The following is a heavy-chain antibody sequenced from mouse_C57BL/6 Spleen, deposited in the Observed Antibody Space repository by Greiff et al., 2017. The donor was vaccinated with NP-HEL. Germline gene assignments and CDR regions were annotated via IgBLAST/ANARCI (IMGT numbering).Heavy chain of an antibody. V-gene: IGHV1-50*01. J-gene: IGHJ3*01. D-gene: IGHD2-4*01. CDR3: ARSDDYDRFAY. CDR1: GYTFTSYW. Sequence: QVQLQQPGAELVKPGASVKLSCKASGYTFTSYWMQWVKQRPGQGLAWIGEIDPSDSYTNYNQKFKGKATLTVDTSSSPAYMQLSSLTSEDSAVYYCARSDDYDRFAYWGQGTLVTVSA. CDR2: IDPSDSYT.